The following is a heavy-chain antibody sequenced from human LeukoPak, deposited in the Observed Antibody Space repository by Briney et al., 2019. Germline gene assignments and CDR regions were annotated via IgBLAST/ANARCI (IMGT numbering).Heavy chain of an antibody. D-gene: IGHD3-10*01. CDR3: ASGDSMGGDYDIGPDV. V-gene: IGHV3-53*01. CDR1: GFTVSSNY. J-gene: IGHJ6*02. Sequence: PGGSLRLSCAASGFTVSSNYMSWVRQAPGKGLEWVSVIYSGGSTYYADSVKGRFTISRDNSKNTLYLQMNSLRAEDTAVCYCASGDSMGGDYDIGPDVWGQGTTVTVSS. CDR2: IYSGGST.